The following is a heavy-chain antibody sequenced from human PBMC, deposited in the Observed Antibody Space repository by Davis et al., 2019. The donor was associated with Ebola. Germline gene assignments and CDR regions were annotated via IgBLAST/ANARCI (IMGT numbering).Heavy chain of an antibody. CDR3: AKLNTVTTWPVVGY. J-gene: IGHJ4*02. CDR2: ISWNSGSI. V-gene: IGHV3-9*01. CDR1: GFTFDDYA. D-gene: IGHD4-11*01. Sequence: GGSLRLSCAASGFTFDDYAMHWVRHAPGKGLEWVSGISWNSGSIGYADSVKGRFTISRDNAKNSLYLQMNSLRAEDTAVYYCAKLNTVTTWPVVGYWGQGTLVTVSS.